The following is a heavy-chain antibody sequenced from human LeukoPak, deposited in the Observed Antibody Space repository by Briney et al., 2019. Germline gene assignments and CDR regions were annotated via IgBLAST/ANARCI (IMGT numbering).Heavy chain of an antibody. D-gene: IGHD3-16*01. V-gene: IGHV1-2*02. CDR3: ARDGWERSAYPGY. J-gene: IGHJ4*02. CDR2: INPNSGGT. CDR1: GYTFTSYY. Sequence: ASVKVSCKASGYTFTSYYMHWVRQAPGQGLEWMGWINPNSGGTNYAQKFQGRVTMTRDTSISTAYMELSRLRSDDTAVYYCARDGWERSAYPGYWGQGALVTVSS.